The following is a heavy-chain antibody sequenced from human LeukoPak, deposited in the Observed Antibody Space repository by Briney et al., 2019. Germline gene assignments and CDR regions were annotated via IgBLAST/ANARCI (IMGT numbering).Heavy chain of an antibody. Sequence: SETLSLTCTVSGGSISSYYWGWIRQPPGKGLEWIGSIYYSGSTYYNPSLKSRVTISVDTSKNQFSLKLSSVTAADTAVYYCARNYGDYLTSDWYFDLWGRGTLVTVSS. D-gene: IGHD4-17*01. CDR1: GGSISSYY. CDR3: ARNYGDYLTSDWYFDL. J-gene: IGHJ2*01. CDR2: IYYSGST. V-gene: IGHV4-39*01.